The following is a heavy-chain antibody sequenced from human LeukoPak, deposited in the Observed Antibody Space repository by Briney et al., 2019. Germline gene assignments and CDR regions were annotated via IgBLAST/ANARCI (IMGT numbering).Heavy chain of an antibody. J-gene: IGHJ4*02. Sequence: SETLSLTCTVSGGSISSYYWSWIRQPAGKGLEWIGRIYTSGSTNYNPSLKSRVTMSVDTSKNQFSLKLSSVTAADTAVYYCARVQLTTATGYFDYWGQGTLVTVSS. CDR3: ARVQLTTATGYFDY. CDR2: IYTSGST. CDR1: GGSISSYY. V-gene: IGHV4-4*07. D-gene: IGHD4-17*01.